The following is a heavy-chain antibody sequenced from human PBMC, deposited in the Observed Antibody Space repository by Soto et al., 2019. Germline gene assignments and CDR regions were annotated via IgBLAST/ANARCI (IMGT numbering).Heavy chain of an antibody. J-gene: IGHJ6*02. CDR1: GYTFTSYY. Sequence: ASVKVSCKASGYTFTSYYMHWVRQAPGQGLEWMGIINPSGGSTSYAQKFQGRVTMTRDTSTSTVYMELSSLRSEDTAVYYCARGYGDYVSGYYYYYGMDVWGQGTTVTVSS. CDR3: ARGYGDYVSGYYYYYGMDV. D-gene: IGHD4-17*01. V-gene: IGHV1-46*01. CDR2: INPSGGST.